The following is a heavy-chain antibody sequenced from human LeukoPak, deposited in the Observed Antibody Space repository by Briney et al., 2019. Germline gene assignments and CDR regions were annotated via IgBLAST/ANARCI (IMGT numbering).Heavy chain of an antibody. Sequence: SETLSLTCTVSGGSISSYYWTWIRQPPGKGLEWIGYIHYSGSTNYNPSLKSRVTISVDTSKNQFSLKLSSVTAADTAVYYCARWGTMSWFDPWGQGTLVTVSS. V-gene: IGHV4-59*01. CDR1: GGSISSYY. CDR3: ARWGTMSWFDP. D-gene: IGHD3-16*01. CDR2: IHYSGST. J-gene: IGHJ5*02.